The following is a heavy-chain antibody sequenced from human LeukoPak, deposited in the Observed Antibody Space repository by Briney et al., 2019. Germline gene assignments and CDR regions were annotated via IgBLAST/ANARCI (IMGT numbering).Heavy chain of an antibody. J-gene: IGHJ4*02. V-gene: IGHV3-7*01. CDR3: ARDDSSGYWATFDY. D-gene: IGHD3-22*01. Sequence: PGGSLRLSCAASGLTFSSYWMSWVRQAPGKGLEWVANIKQDGSEKYYVDSVKGRFTISRDNAKNSLYLQMNSLRAEDTAVYYCARDDSSGYWATFDYWGQGTLVTVSS. CDR2: IKQDGSEK. CDR1: GLTFSSYW.